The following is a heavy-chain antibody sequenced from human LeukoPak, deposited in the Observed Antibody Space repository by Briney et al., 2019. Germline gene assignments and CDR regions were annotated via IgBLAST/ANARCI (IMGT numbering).Heavy chain of an antibody. V-gene: IGHV3-23*01. CDR3: AKSRGLSVPMSRYLDH. J-gene: IGHJ4*02. CDR2: ISGSGDIT. D-gene: IGHD3-10*01. CDR1: EFTFSSYA. Sequence: GGSLRLSCAASEFTFSSYAMSWVRQAPGKGLEWVSLISGSGDITFYADSAKGRFTISRDNSRNTLYLQMNSVRAEDTAVYYCAKSRGLSVPMSRYLDHWGQGTLVTVSS.